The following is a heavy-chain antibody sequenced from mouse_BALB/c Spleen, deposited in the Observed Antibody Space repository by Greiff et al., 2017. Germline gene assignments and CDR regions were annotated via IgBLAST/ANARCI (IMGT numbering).Heavy chain of an antibody. CDR2: IWAGGST. D-gene: IGHD2-4*01. CDR3: ARVRSTMTTEGFDV. J-gene: IGHJ1*01. CDR1: GFSFTRYG. Sequence: VQLVESGPGLVAPSQSLSITCPVSGFSFTRYGVHWVRQPPGKGLEWLGVIWAGGSTNYNSALMSRLSISKDNAKSQVFLKMNSLQTDDPAMYYCARVRSTMTTEGFDVWGAGTTVTVSS. V-gene: IGHV2-9*02.